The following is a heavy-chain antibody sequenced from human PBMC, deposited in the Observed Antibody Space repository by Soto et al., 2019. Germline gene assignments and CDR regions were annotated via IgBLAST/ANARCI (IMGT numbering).Heavy chain of an antibody. D-gene: IGHD2-2*01. Sequence: LRLSCAASGFTFSSYGMHWVRQAPGKGLEWVAVISYDGSNKYYADSVKGRFTISRDNSKNTLYLQMNSLRAEDTAVYYCAKVDQGCTDRTLQFDHWGQGTLVTVSS. CDR3: AKVDQGCTDRTLQFDH. V-gene: IGHV3-30*18. CDR1: GFTFSSYG. CDR2: ISYDGSNK. J-gene: IGHJ4*02.